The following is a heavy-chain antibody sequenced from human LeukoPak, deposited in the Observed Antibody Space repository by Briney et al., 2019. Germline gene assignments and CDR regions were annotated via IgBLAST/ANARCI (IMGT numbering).Heavy chain of an antibody. V-gene: IGHV4-59*07. J-gene: IGHJ4*02. D-gene: IGHD3-3*01. Sequence: SDTLSLTCTVSGDSISSYYWRWIRQPPGKGLEWIGNIYYSGSTNYNPHLKSRITISVDTFKNHTFHKQHSVTTSDPAVFYYCGVPSYYDFWSGYYTEKYEFDCWGQGTLVTVSS. CDR3: CGVPSYYDFWSGYYTEKYEFDC. CDR1: GDSISSYY. CDR2: IYYSGST.